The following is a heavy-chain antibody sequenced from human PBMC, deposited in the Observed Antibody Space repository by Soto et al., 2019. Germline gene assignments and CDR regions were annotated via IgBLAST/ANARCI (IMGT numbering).Heavy chain of an antibody. V-gene: IGHV3-30*18. CDR2: ISYDGSNK. Sequence: GGSLRLSCAASGFTFSSYGMHWVRQAPGKGLEWVAVISYDGSNKYYADSVKGRFTISRDNSKNTLYLQMNSLRAEDTAVYYCAKVGGGSSWYSNYYYGMDVWGQGTTVTVSS. CDR1: GFTFSSYG. D-gene: IGHD6-13*01. J-gene: IGHJ6*02. CDR3: AKVGGGSSWYSNYYYGMDV.